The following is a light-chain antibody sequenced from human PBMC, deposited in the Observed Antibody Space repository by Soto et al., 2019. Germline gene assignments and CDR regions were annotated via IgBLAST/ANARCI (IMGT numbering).Light chain of an antibody. V-gene: IGLV2-14*03. CDR3: SSYTSSNTLVV. Sequence: QSALTQPVSVSGSPGQSITISCTGTSSDVGGYNYVSWYQHYPGKAPKLMIYDVSNRPSGVSDRFSGSKSGNTASLTISGLQTEDEADYYCSSYTSSNTLVVFGGGTKLTVL. CDR2: DVS. CDR1: SSDVGGYNY. J-gene: IGLJ2*01.